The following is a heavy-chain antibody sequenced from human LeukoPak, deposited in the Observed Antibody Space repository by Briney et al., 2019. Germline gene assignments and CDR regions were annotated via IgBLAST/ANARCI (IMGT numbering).Heavy chain of an antibody. CDR2: ISAYNGNT. V-gene: IGHV1-18*01. CDR3: ARGGTERRTGGYNWFDP. Sequence: ASVKVSCKASGYTFTSYGISWVRQAPGQGLEWMGWISAYNGNTNYAQKLQGRVTMTTDTSTSTAYMELRSLRSDDTAVYYCARGGTERRTGGYNWFDPWGQGTLVTVSS. CDR1: GYTFTSYG. D-gene: IGHD1-1*01. J-gene: IGHJ5*02.